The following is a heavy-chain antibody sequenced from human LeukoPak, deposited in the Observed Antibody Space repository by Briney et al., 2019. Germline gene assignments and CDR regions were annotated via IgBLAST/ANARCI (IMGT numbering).Heavy chain of an antibody. V-gene: IGHV3-48*03. CDR1: GFTFSSYE. D-gene: IGHD6-6*01. J-gene: IGHJ6*02. Sequence: GGSLRLSCAASGFTFSSYEMNWVRQAPGKGLEWVSYISSSGSTIYYADSVKGRFTISRDNAKNSLYLQMNSLGAEDTAVYYCAREPRGAALSYGMDVWGQGTTVTVSS. CDR3: AREPRGAALSYGMDV. CDR2: ISSSGSTI.